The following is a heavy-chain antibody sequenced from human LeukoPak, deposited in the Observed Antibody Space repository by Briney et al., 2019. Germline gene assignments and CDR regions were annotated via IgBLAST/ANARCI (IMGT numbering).Heavy chain of an antibody. Sequence: SETLSLTCTVSGGSINSYYWTWIRQPPGKGLEWIGYIYYSGSTNYKPSLKSRVTISVDTSKNQISLKLRSVTAADTAVYYCARVLSLDYGDFYFDFWGQGTLVTVSS. CDR2: IYYSGST. CDR1: GGSINSYY. J-gene: IGHJ4*02. V-gene: IGHV4-59*01. CDR3: ARVLSLDYGDFYFDF. D-gene: IGHD2-21*02.